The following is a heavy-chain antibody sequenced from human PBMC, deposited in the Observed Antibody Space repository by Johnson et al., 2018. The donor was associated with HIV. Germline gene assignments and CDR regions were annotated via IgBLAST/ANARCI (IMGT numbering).Heavy chain of an antibody. J-gene: IGHJ3*02. V-gene: IGHV3-23*04. CDR1: GFTFGSYA. Sequence: MLLVESGGGLVQPGGSLRLSCAASGFTFGSYAMSWVRQAPGKGLEWVSIISGSGGSTYYADSVKGRFTISRDNSKNTLYLQMNSLRAEDTAVYYCAKEGSGYFHAFDIWGQGTMVTVSS. CDR2: ISGSGGST. D-gene: IGHD3-22*01. CDR3: AKEGSGYFHAFDI.